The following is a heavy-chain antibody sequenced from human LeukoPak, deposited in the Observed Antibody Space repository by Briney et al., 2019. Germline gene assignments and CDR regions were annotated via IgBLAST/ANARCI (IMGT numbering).Heavy chain of an antibody. D-gene: IGHD1-26*01. CDR3: ARNVVGATSYWYFDL. V-gene: IGHV4-61*08. CDR1: GVSVSSGGYH. CDR2: IYYSGST. J-gene: IGHJ2*01. Sequence: SETLSLTCSVSGVSVSSGGYHWSWIRQPPGKGLEWIGYIYYSGSTKYNPSLKSRVTISLDTSKNQFSLKVISVTAADTAVYYCARNVVGATSYWYFDLWGRGTLVTVSS.